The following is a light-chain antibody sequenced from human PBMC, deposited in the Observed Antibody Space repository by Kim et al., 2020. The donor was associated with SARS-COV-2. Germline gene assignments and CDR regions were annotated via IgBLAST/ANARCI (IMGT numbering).Light chain of an antibody. V-gene: IGLV1-40*01. Sequence: QSVLTQPPSVSGAPGQRVTISCTGISSNIGAGYEVHWYQQLPGTAPKLLIYGDINRPSGVPDRFSGSKSDTSASLAITGLQTEDEADYYCQSYDNSLSGYVFGSGTKVTVL. J-gene: IGLJ1*01. CDR2: GDI. CDR1: SSNIGAGYE. CDR3: QSYDNSLSGYV.